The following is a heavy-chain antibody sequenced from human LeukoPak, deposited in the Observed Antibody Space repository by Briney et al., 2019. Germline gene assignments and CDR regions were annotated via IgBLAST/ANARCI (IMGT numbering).Heavy chain of an antibody. D-gene: IGHD3-10*01. CDR1: GGSVSSGSYY. J-gene: IGHJ5*02. CDR3: ASTLSGSGWFDP. CDR2: IYYSGST. Sequence: SETLSLTCTVSGGSVSSGSYYWSWIRQPPGKGLEWIGYIYYSGSTNYNPSLKSRVTISVDTSKNQFSLKLSSVTAADTAVYYCASTLSGSGWFDPWGQGTLVTVSS. V-gene: IGHV4-61*01.